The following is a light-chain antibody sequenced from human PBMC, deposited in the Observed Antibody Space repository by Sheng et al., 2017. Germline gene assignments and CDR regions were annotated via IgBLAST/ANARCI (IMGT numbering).Light chain of an antibody. CDR1: QSIGSW. Sequence: DIQMTQSPSTLSASIGDRVTITCRASQSIGSWLAWYQQKPGKVPKVLMYKASTLKSGVASRFSGSGSGTEFTLTITSLQPDDIATYFCQQYDSAPYSFGQWTKLDIK. CDR2: KAS. J-gene: IGKJ2*03. CDR3: QQYDSAPYS. V-gene: IGKV1-5*03.